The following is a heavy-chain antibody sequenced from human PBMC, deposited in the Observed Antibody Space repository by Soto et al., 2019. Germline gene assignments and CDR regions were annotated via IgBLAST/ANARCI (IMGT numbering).Heavy chain of an antibody. J-gene: IGHJ4*02. D-gene: IGHD1-7*01. Sequence: SETLSLTCAVSGGSFTSNNWWTWVRQPPGQGLEWIGEIYRTGSTNYNPSLKSRVTISLDKFENQFSLKVTSLTAADTAVYYCASRDPGTSVDYWGQGTLVTVSS. V-gene: IGHV4-4*02. CDR2: IYRTGST. CDR1: GGSFTSNNW. CDR3: ASRDPGTSVDY.